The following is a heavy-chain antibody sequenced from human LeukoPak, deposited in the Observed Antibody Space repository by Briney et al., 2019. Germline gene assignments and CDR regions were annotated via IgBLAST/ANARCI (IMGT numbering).Heavy chain of an antibody. CDR1: GGSISSYY. CDR2: IYTSGST. Sequence: PSETLSLTCTVSGGSISSYYWTWIRQPAGKGLEWLGRIYTSGSTNYNPSLKSRVTMSVDTSKNQFSLKLSSVTAADTAVYYCARDENYGDYVMYDAFDIWGQGTMVTVSS. V-gene: IGHV4-4*07. D-gene: IGHD4-17*01. CDR3: ARDENYGDYVMYDAFDI. J-gene: IGHJ3*02.